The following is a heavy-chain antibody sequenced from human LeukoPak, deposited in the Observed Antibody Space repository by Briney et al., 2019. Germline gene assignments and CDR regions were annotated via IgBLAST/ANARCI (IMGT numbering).Heavy chain of an antibody. J-gene: IGHJ6*04. D-gene: IGHD2-2*01. CDR3: ARDRGVVPAANEWDYYYYGMDV. Sequence: ASLKVSCKASGDTFSSYAISWVRQAPGQGLECMGGIMTIFGTANYAQKFQGGVTITADKSTSTAYMELGSLRSEDTAVYYCARDRGVVPAANEWDYYYYGMDVWGKGTTVTVSS. V-gene: IGHV1-69*06. CDR2: IMTIFGTA. CDR1: GDTFSSYA.